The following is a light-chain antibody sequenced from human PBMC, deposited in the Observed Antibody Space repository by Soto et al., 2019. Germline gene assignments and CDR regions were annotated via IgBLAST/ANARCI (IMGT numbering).Light chain of an antibody. Sequence: SVLTQPASVSGSPGQSITISCTGYIHYDFVSWYQQHPGTAPKLVIYEVSNRPSGTSDRFSGSKSGHTASLTISGLQAEDEADYYCCSHSASYTFVFGTGTKVTVL. V-gene: IGLV2-23*02. J-gene: IGLJ1*01. CDR2: EVS. CDR1: IHYDF. CDR3: CSHSASYTFV.